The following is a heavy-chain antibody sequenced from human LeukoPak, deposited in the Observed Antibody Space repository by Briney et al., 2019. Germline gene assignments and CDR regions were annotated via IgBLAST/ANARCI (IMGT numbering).Heavy chain of an antibody. D-gene: IGHD3-10*01. CDR3: ATSPWFGELSLFDY. CDR1: GYTFTSYG. CDR2: ISAYNGNT. Sequence: ASVKVSCKASGYTFTSYGISWVRQAPGQGLEWMGWISAYNGNTNYAQKLQGRVTMTTDTSTSTAYMELRSLRSDDTAVYYCATSPWFGELSLFDYWGQGTLVTVSS. V-gene: IGHV1-18*01. J-gene: IGHJ4*02.